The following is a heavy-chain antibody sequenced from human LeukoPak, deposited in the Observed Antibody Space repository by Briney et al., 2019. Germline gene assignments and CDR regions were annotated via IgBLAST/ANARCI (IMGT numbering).Heavy chain of an antibody. J-gene: IGHJ4*02. CDR2: IYHSGSI. V-gene: IGHV4-38-2*02. CDR3: ARAIRTGLGIGSFDG. D-gene: IGHD7-27*01. CDR1: GYSISSGYY. Sequence: SETLSLTCTVSGYSISSGYYWGWIRQPPGKGLESIGTIYHSGSIYYNPSLKSRVTISVDTSKNQFSLKLSSLTAADTAVYYCARAIRTGLGIGSFDGWGQGTLVTVSS.